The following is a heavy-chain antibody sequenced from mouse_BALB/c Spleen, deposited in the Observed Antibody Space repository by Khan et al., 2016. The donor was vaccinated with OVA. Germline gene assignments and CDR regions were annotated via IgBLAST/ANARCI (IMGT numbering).Heavy chain of an antibody. CDR3: ARGGYGGFAF. CDR1: GYTFSSYW. V-gene: IGHV1-9*01. D-gene: IGHD2-2*01. Sequence: QVRLQQSGGDLMKPGASVKISCKATGYTFSSYWIEWVKQRPGHGLEWIGQIFPGSVSITYNEKFKGKAKFTADTSSNTAYMQLSSLTSEDSAVYYCARGGYGGFAFWGQGTLVTVSA. J-gene: IGHJ3*01. CDR2: IFPGSVSI.